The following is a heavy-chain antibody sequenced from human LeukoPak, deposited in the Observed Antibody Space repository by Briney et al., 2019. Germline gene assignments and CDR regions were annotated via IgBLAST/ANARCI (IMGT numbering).Heavy chain of an antibody. CDR1: GFTFSTFA. V-gene: IGHV3-30*02. CDR2: IRYDGSNK. Sequence: GGSLRLSCAASGFTFSTFAMHWVRLSPGKGLEWVPFIRYDGSNKYYADSVKGRFTISRDNSKNTLYLQMNSLRDEDTAVYYCTKDRSRQQMWGSVKEWFDPWGQGTLVTVSS. CDR3: TKDRSRQQMWGSVKEWFDP. J-gene: IGHJ5*02. D-gene: IGHD6-13*01.